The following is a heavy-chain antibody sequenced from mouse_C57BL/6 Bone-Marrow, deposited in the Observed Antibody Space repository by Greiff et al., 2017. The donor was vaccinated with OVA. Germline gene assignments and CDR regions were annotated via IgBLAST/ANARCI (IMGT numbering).Heavy chain of an antibody. D-gene: IGHD1-1*02. J-gene: IGHJ4*01. CDR1: GFSLTSYG. CDR2: IWGGGSK. V-gene: IGHV2-9*01. CDR3: ARLYGPYAMDY. Sequence: VKLVESGPGLVAPSQSLSITCTVSGFSLTSYGVDWVRQPPGTGLEWLGVIWGGGSKNYNSALMSRLSISKDNSQSQVFLKMNSLQTDDTAMYYCARLYGPYAMDYWGQGTSVTVSS.